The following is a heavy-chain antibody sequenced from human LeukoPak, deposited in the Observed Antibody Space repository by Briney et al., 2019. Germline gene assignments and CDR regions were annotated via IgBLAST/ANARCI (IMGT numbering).Heavy chain of an antibody. D-gene: IGHD5-18*01. V-gene: IGHV4-31*03. CDR1: GGSISSGGYY. Sequence: SQTLSLTCTVSGGSISSGGYYWSWIRQHPGKGLEWIGYIYYSGSTYYNPSLKSRVTISVDTSKNQFSLKPSSVTAADTAVYYCARVPRQLRSLDYWGQGTLVTVSS. CDR3: ARVPRQLRSLDY. J-gene: IGHJ4*02. CDR2: IYYSGST.